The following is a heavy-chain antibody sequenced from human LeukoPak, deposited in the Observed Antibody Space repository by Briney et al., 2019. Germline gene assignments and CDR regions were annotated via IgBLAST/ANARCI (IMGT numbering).Heavy chain of an antibody. CDR2: INPNSGGT. D-gene: IGHD2-2*01. CDR3: ARDSTYCSSTSCYYYYYGMDV. CDR1: GYTFTGYY. V-gene: IGHV1-2*02. Sequence: ASVKVSCKASGYTFTGYYMHWVRQAPGQGLEWMGWINPNSGGTNYAQKFQGRFTMTRDTSISTAHMELSRLRSDDTAVYYCARDSTYCSSTSCYYYYYGMDVWGQGTTVTVSS. J-gene: IGHJ6*02.